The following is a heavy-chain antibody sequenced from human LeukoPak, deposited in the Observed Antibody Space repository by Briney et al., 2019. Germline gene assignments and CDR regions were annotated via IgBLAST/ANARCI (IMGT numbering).Heavy chain of an antibody. CDR2: IIPMYGRG. Sequence: SVKVSCKASGGTFSSYAISWVRQAPGQGLEWMGGIIPMYGRGNYAQKFQGRVTITADESTSTVYMELRSLTSEDTAVYYCARGQSSLGSPYYFDYWGQGTLVTVSS. V-gene: IGHV1-69*13. CDR1: GGTFSSYA. D-gene: IGHD3-16*01. CDR3: ARGQSSLGSPYYFDY. J-gene: IGHJ4*02.